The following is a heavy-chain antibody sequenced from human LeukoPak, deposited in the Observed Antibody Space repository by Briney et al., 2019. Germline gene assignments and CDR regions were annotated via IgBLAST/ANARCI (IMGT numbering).Heavy chain of an antibody. CDR3: ARVVAAAAWLDP. Sequence: SETLSLTCTVSGASITTYNWAWVRQPPGKGLEWIGYIYYSGSTKYNPSLKSRVTISVDTSKKQFSLKENSVTAADTALYYCARVVAAAAWLDPWGEGIPVTVSP. V-gene: IGHV4-59*01. CDR2: IYYSGST. J-gene: IGHJ5*02. D-gene: IGHD6-13*01. CDR1: GASITTYN.